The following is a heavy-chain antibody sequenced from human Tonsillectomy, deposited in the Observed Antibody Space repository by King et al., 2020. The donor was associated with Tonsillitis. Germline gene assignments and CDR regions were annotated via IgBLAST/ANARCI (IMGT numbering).Heavy chain of an antibody. J-gene: IGHJ4*02. CDR1: GFAFSHYT. Sequence: VQLVESGGGLLHPGGSLRLSCEASGFAFSHYTMSWVRQAPGKGLEWISYITNSGNSLYYADSVKGRFTISRDNAKNSLYLLMNGLRAEDTAVYYCARRRSDSSGYSNDYWGQGPRVTVSS. CDR2: ITNSGNSL. V-gene: IGHV3-48*01. D-gene: IGHD3-22*01. CDR3: ARRRSDSSGYSNDY.